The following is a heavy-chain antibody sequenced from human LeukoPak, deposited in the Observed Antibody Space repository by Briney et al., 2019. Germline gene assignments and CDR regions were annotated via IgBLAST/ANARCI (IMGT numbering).Heavy chain of an antibody. J-gene: IGHJ5*02. CDR2: IYYIGST. V-gene: IGHV4-59*01. Sequence: SETLSLTCTVSGGSISSYYWSWIRQPPGKGLEWIGYIYYIGSTNYNPSLKSRVTISLDTSKSQFSLKLTSVTPADTAVYYCARGGIVGSRTNWFDPWGQGILVTVSS. D-gene: IGHD1-26*01. CDR3: ARGGIVGSRTNWFDP. CDR1: GGSISSYY.